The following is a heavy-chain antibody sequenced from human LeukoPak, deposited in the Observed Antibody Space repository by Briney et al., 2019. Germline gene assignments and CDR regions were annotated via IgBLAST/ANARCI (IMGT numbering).Heavy chain of an antibody. CDR2: ISGSGGST. CDR1: GFTFSSYA. V-gene: IGHV3-23*01. J-gene: IGHJ4*02. Sequence: GGSLRLSCAGSGFTFSSYAMSWVRQAPGKGLEWVSAISGSGGSTYYADSVKGRFTISRDNSKNTLYLQMNSLRAEDTAVYYCAKQKGWELLFDYWGQGTLVTVSS. CDR3: AKQKGWELLFDY. D-gene: IGHD1-26*01.